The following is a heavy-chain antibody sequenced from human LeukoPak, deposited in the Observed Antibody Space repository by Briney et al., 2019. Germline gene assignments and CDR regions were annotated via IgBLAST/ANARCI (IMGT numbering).Heavy chain of an antibody. D-gene: IGHD3-10*01. CDR2: IIPIFGTA. CDR1: GGTFGSYA. V-gene: IGHV1-69*05. Sequence: SVKVSCKASGGTFGSYAISWVRQAPGQGLEWMGRIIPIFGTANYAQKFQGRVTITTDESTSTAYMELSSLRSEDTAVYYCAREPRGYYGSGSYYNVYFGFDYWGQGTLVTVSS. CDR3: AREPRGYYGSGSYYNVYFGFDY. J-gene: IGHJ4*02.